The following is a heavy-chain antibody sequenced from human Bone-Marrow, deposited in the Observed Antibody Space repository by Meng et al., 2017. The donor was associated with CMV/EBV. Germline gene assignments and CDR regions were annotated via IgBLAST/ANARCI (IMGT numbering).Heavy chain of an antibody. Sequence: GESLKISCAASGFTFSSYSMNWVRQAPGKGLEWVSSISSSSSYIYYADSVKGRFTISRDNAKNSLYLQMNSLRAEDTAVYYCASLSTYYDFWSGPADYWGQGTLVTVSS. V-gene: IGHV3-21*01. CDR3: ASLSTYYDFWSGPADY. CDR2: ISSSSSYI. D-gene: IGHD3-3*01. CDR1: GFTFSSYS. J-gene: IGHJ4*02.